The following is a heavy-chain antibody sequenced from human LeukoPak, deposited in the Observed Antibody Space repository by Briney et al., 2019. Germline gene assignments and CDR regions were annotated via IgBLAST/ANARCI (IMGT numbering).Heavy chain of an antibody. V-gene: IGHV1-8*01. CDR2: MNPNSGNT. CDR1: GYPFSNYD. Sequence: ASVKVSCTASGYPFSNYDINWVRQAPGQGLEWMGWMNPNSGNTGYAQKFQGRVTMTRNTSISTAYMELSSLRSEDTAVYYCARERGLSGYDFYYYYYMDVWGKGTTVTISS. D-gene: IGHD5-12*01. CDR3: ARERGLSGYDFYYYYYMDV. J-gene: IGHJ6*03.